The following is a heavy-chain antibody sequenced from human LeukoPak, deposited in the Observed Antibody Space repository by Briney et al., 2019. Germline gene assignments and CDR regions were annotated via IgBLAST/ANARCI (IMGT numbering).Heavy chain of an antibody. CDR3: AREYCSSTSCYYYYYYYMDV. Sequence: GGSLRLSCAASGFTFSTYWMHWVRQAPGKGLVWVSRINGDGSSTSYADSVKGRFTISRDNAKNTLYLQMNSLRAEDTAVYYCAREYCSSTSCYYYYYYYMDVWGKGTTVTVSS. D-gene: IGHD2-2*01. CDR2: INGDGSST. CDR1: GFTFSTYW. J-gene: IGHJ6*03. V-gene: IGHV3-74*01.